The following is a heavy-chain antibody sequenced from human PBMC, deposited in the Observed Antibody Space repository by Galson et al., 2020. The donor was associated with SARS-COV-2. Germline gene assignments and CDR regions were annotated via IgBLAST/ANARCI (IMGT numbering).Heavy chain of an antibody. D-gene: IGHD6-13*01. Sequence: SQTLSLTCAVYGGTFSGYYWNWIRQSPGQGLEWIGEINDGGRTNYNPSLESRVGISVDTSKKQFSLKLSSVTAADTAVYHCARGRYPRADGILLWMYRIASSGVFDSWSQGTRVTVSS. J-gene: IGHJ4*02. CDR2: INDGGRT. V-gene: IGHV4-34*01. CDR3: ARGRYPRADGILLWMYRIASSGVFDS. CDR1: GGTFSGYY.